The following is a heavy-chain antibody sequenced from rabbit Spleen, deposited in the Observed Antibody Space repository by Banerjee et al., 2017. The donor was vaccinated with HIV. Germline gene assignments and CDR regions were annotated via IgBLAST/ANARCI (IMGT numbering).Heavy chain of an antibody. CDR3: ARDTSTSFSTYGMDL. CDR2: IYIGSSGST. CDR1: GFSFSSGYY. D-gene: IGHD1-1*01. Sequence: QSLEESGGDLVKPGASLTLTCTASGFSFSSGYYMCWVRQAPGKGLEWIACIYIGSSGSTYYASWAKGRFTISKTSSTTVTLQMTSLTAADTATYFCARDTSTSFSTYGMDLWGPGTLVTVS. J-gene: IGHJ6*01. V-gene: IGHV1S40*01.